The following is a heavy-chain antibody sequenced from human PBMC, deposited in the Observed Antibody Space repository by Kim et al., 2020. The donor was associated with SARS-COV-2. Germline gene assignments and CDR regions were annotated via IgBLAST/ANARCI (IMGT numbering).Heavy chain of an antibody. Sequence: SETLSLTCSVSGGSITSGNFYWSWIRQRPGKGLEWIGYIYHSGTSFSNPSLKGGVAIDVDTSKNRLSLWLNSMTAADTAIYYCARALGGSWYYFDLWGRGSLVTVSS. CDR2: IYHSGTS. V-gene: IGHV4-31*03. J-gene: IGHJ2*01. CDR3: ARALGGSWYYFDL. CDR1: GGSITSGNFY. D-gene: IGHD3-16*01.